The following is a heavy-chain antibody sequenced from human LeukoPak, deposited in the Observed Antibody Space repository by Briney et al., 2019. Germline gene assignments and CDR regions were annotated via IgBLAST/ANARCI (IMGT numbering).Heavy chain of an antibody. D-gene: IGHD3-10*01. CDR1: GGSISSYY. CDR2: IYYSGST. Sequence: SETLSLTCTVSGGSISSYYWSWIRQPPGKGLEWIGYIYYSGSTSYNPSLKSRVTISVDTSKNQFSLKLSSVTAADTAVYYCARVNPYYYGSGSYSRWFDPWGQGTLVTVSS. CDR3: ARVNPYYYGSGSYSRWFDP. V-gene: IGHV4-59*01. J-gene: IGHJ5*02.